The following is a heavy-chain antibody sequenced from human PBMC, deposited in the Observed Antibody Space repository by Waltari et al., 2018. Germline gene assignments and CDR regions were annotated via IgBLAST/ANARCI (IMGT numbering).Heavy chain of an antibody. J-gene: IGHJ5*02. CDR1: GFSFSNAS. V-gene: IGHV3-15*01. Sequence: EVQLVESAGGWVKPGGSLILSCAASGFSFSNASMSWARKAPGKGLEWVGRLKSKPDGRTTDYAAPVKGRFTISRDDSKNTLYLQMNSLKAEDTAVYYCTTAGGSSSWYEPEGVDPWGQGTLVTVSS. CDR3: TTAGGSSSWYEPEGVDP. D-gene: IGHD6-13*01. CDR2: LKSKPDGRTT.